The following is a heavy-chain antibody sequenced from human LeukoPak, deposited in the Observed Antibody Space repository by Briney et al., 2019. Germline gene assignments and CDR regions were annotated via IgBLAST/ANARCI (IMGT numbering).Heavy chain of an antibody. CDR2: IYYTGST. V-gene: IGHV4-59*01. Sequence: SETLSLTCTVSGGSISSYYWSWIRQPPGKGLEWIAYIYYTGSTNYNPSLKSRVTISVDTSKNQFSLKLSSVTAADTAVYYCARGGYSYGFGPGHWFDPWGQGTLVTVSS. CDR1: GGSISSYY. D-gene: IGHD5-18*01. CDR3: ARGGYSYGFGPGHWFDP. J-gene: IGHJ5*02.